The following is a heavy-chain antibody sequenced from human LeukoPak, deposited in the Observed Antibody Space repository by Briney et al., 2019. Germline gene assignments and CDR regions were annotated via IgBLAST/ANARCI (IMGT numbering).Heavy chain of an antibody. J-gene: IGHJ4*02. V-gene: IGHV1-69*05. D-gene: IGHD3-22*01. CDR2: IIPIFGTA. Sequence: ASVKVSCKASGGTFSSYAISWVRQAPGQGLEWMGGIIPIFGTANYAQKFQGRVTITTDESTSTAYMELSSLRSEDTAMYYCASNYYDSSGYYSWGQGTLVTVSS. CDR3: ASNYYDSSGYYS. CDR1: GGTFSSYA.